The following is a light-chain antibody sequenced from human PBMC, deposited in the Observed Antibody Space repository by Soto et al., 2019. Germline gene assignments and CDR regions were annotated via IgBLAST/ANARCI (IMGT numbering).Light chain of an antibody. J-gene: IGLJ1*01. V-gene: IGLV2-11*01. CDR2: EGS. CDR1: SSDVGGYNY. Sequence: QSVLTQPRSVSGSPGQSVTISCTGTSSDVGGYNYVSWYQQHPGKAPKLMIYEGSKRPSGVSDRFSGSKSGNTASLTISGLQTEDEADYYCCSYADVATYVFGGGTKVTVL. CDR3: CSYADVATYV.